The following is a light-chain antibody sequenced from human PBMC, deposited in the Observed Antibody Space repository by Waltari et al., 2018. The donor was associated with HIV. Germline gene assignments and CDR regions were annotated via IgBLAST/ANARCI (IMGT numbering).Light chain of an antibody. Sequence: QSALTQPASVSGSPGQSITISCIGSSNDVGDYNHVAWYQQHPDKAPKLLIYDVTNRPPAVSNRFSCSKSGNTASLAISGLQAEDEADYFCTAYKYSTRSYVFGTGTKVTVL. CDR1: SNDVGDYNH. J-gene: IGLJ1*01. V-gene: IGLV2-14*03. CDR2: DVT. CDR3: TAYKYSTRSYV.